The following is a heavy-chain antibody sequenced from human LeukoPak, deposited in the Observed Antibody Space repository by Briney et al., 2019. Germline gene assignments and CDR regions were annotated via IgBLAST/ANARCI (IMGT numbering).Heavy chain of an antibody. D-gene: IGHD3-22*01. CDR3: VRGGSSGYYYDDYFDY. CDR2: INPNSGGT. CDR1: GYTFTGYY. J-gene: IGHJ4*02. Sequence: ASVKVSCKASGYTFTGYYMHWVRQAPGQGLEWMGRINPNSGGTNYAQKFQGRVTMTRDTSISTAYMELSRLRSDDTAVYYCVRGGSSGYYYDDYFDYWGQGTLVTVSS. V-gene: IGHV1-2*06.